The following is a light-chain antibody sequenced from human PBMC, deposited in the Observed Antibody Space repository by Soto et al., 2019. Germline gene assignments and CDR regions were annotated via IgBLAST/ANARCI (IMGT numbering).Light chain of an antibody. V-gene: IGKV3-15*01. J-gene: IGKJ4*01. CDR2: GAS. CDR1: QSVSSN. Sequence: EIVMTQSPATLSVSPGERATLSCRASQSVSSNLAWYQQKPGQAPRLLIYGASTRATGIPARFSGSGSGTEVTLNISSLQSEDFAVYYCQQYNNWPPLTFGGGKKVEIK. CDR3: QQYNNWPPLT.